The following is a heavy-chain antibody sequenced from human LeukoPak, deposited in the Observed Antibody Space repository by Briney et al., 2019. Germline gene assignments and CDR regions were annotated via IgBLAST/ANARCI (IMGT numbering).Heavy chain of an antibody. J-gene: IGHJ6*02. CDR1: GFTFSSYS. D-gene: IGHD3-10*01. Sequence: GGSLRLSCAASGFTFSSYSMNWVRQAPGKGLEWVSYISSSSSTIYYADSVKGRFTISRDNAKNSLYLQMNSLRAEDTAVYYCARDMAPPGDYYYYGMDVWGQGTTVTVSS. V-gene: IGHV3-48*04. CDR3: ARDMAPPGDYYYYGMDV. CDR2: ISSSSSTI.